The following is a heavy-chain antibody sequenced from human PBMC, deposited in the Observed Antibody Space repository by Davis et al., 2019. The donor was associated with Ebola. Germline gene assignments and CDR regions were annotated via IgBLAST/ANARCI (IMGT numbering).Heavy chain of an antibody. Sequence: ASVKVSCKASGYTFTNYYMHWVRQAPGQGLEWVGWMNPNSGNTGYAQKFQGRVTMTRNTSISTAYMELSSLRSEDTAVYYCARAVRYPVVVTRSSRKYYFDYWGQGILVTVSS. D-gene: IGHD2-15*01. CDR2: MNPNSGNT. CDR1: GYTFTNYY. J-gene: IGHJ4*02. V-gene: IGHV1-8*02. CDR3: ARAVRYPVVVTRSSRKYYFDY.